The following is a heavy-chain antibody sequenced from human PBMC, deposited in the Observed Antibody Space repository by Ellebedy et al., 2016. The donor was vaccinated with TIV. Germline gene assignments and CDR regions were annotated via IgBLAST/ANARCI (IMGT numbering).Heavy chain of an antibody. CDR1: GFSFTSYW. D-gene: IGHD4-17*01. CDR2: INQDGSVK. V-gene: IGHV3-7*03. J-gene: IGHJ3*02. Sequence: GGSLRLSCGASGFSFTSYWMSWIRQAPGKGLEWVSNINQDGSVKYYVDSVRGRFTISRDSAKASLYLEMNSLRAEDTAIYYCATDGSYGDYLSPTHAFVIWGQGTMVTVSS. CDR3: ATDGSYGDYLSPTHAFVI.